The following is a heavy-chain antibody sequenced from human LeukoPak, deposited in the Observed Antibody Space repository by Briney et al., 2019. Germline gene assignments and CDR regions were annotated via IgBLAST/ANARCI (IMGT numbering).Heavy chain of an antibody. CDR1: GGSISSSSYY. CDR2: IYYSGST. V-gene: IGHV4-39*01. CDR3: ARHFRSVTMGPENDY. J-gene: IGHJ4*02. Sequence: SETLSLTCTVSGGSISSSSYYWGWIRQPPGKGLEWIGSIYYSGSTYYNPSLKSRVTISVDTSKNQFSLKLSSVTAADTAVYYCARHFRSVTMGPENDYWGQGTLVTASS. D-gene: IGHD4-17*01.